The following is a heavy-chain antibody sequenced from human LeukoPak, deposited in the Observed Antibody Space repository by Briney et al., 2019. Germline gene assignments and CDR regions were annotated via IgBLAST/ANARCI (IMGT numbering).Heavy chain of an antibody. D-gene: IGHD6-13*01. CDR1: GFTFSSYG. Sequence: GGSLRLSCAASGFTFSSYGMHWVRQAPGKGLEWVAVISYDGSNKYYADSVKGRFTISRDNSKNTLYLQMNSPRAEDTAVYYCAKEVGSSWYDAFDIWGQGTMVTVSS. CDR3: AKEVGSSWYDAFDI. CDR2: ISYDGSNK. V-gene: IGHV3-30*18. J-gene: IGHJ3*02.